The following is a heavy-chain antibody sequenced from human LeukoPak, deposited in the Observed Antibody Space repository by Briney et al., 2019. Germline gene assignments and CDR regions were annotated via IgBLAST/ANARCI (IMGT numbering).Heavy chain of an antibody. CDR1: GGSISGSNW. D-gene: IGHD2-2*01. J-gene: IGHJ4*02. CDR3: ARVSGYCSSTSCRTLDY. Sequence: SETLSLTCAVSGGSISGSNWWSWVRQPPGKGLEWIGEIYHSGSTNYNPSLKSRVTISVDKSKNQFSLKLSSVTAADTAVYYCARVSGYCSSTSCRTLDYWGQGTLATVSS. CDR2: IYHSGST. V-gene: IGHV4-4*02.